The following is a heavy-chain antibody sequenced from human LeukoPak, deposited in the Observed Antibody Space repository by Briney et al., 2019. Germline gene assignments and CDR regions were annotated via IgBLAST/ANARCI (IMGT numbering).Heavy chain of an antibody. CDR3: AGMIYYYDSSGYYYY. CDR2: IKQDGSEK. J-gene: IGHJ4*02. Sequence: GGSLRLSCAASGFTFSSYWMSWVRQAPGKGLEWVANIKQDGSEKYYVDSVKGRFTISRDNAKNSLYLQMNSLRAEDTAVYYCAGMIYYYDSSGYYYYWGQGTLVTVSS. D-gene: IGHD3-22*01. V-gene: IGHV3-7*01. CDR1: GFTFSSYW.